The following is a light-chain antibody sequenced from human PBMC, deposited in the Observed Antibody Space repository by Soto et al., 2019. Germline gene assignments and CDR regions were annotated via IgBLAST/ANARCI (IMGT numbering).Light chain of an antibody. CDR1: QSLTSN. CDR3: QQYDKWPRT. V-gene: IGKV3-15*01. J-gene: IGKJ1*01. Sequence: EIVMTQSPATLSVSPGERVTLSCRASQSLTSNLAWYQHKPGQSPRLLIYGASARATGIPGRFSGSGSGAEYTLTISSLQSEDFAVYYCQQYDKWPRTFGQGTKVDIK. CDR2: GAS.